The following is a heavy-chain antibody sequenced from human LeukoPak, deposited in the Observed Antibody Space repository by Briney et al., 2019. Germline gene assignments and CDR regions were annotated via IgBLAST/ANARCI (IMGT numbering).Heavy chain of an antibody. J-gene: IGHJ6*03. Sequence: SETLSLTCAVYGGSFSGYYWSWIRQPPGKGLEWIGEINHSGSTNYNPSLKSRVTISVDTSKNQFSLKLSSVTAADTAVYYCARGGYSRAYYYYYYMDVWGKGTTVTVSS. CDR3: ARGGYSRAYYYYYYMDV. CDR1: GGSFSGYY. D-gene: IGHD6-13*01. V-gene: IGHV4-34*01. CDR2: INHSGST.